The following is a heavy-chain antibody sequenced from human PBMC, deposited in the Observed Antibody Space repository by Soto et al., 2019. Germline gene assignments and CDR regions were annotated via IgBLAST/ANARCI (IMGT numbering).Heavy chain of an antibody. Sequence: PSETLSLTSAVYGGSFSGYYWSWIRQPPGKGLEWIGEINHSGSTNYNPSLKSRITISVDTSTNQLSLRLSSVTAADTAVYYCATIPIVGTKPYYFNSWGQGTLVTVSS. CDR3: ATIPIVGTKPYYFNS. CDR1: GGSFSGYY. V-gene: IGHV4-34*01. CDR2: INHSGST. D-gene: IGHD1-1*01. J-gene: IGHJ4*02.